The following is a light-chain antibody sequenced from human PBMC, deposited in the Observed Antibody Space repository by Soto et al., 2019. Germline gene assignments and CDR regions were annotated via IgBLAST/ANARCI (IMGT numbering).Light chain of an antibody. Sequence: QSVLTQPPSLSGAPGQRVTISCTGSRSNIGAGYDVHWYQHLPGTPPKVLIFDNSNRPSGVPDRFSGSKSGTSASLAITGLQAEDEAVYYCHSYDVSLRGPAFGGGTKVTVL. CDR1: RSNIGAGYD. J-gene: IGLJ2*01. CDR2: DNS. CDR3: HSYDVSLRGPA. V-gene: IGLV1-40*01.